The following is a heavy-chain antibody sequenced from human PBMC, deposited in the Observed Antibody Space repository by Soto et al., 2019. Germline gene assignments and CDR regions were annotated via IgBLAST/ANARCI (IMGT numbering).Heavy chain of an antibody. CDR3: ASAEDTDTAMDNYYYYGMDV. V-gene: IGHV1-69*01. CDR2: IIPIFGTA. CDR1: GGTFSSYA. Sequence: QVQLVQSGAEVKKPGSSVKVSCKASGGTFSSYAISWVRQAPGQGLEWMGGIIPIFGTANYAQKFQGRVTITADESTSTAYMELSSLRSEDTAVYYCASAEDTDTAMDNYYYYGMDVWGQGTTVTVSS. J-gene: IGHJ6*02. D-gene: IGHD5-18*01.